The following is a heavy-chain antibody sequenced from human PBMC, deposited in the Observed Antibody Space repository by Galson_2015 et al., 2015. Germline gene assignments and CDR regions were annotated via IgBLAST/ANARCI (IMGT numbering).Heavy chain of an antibody. Sequence: SLRLSCAASGFTFSSYAMHWVRQAPGKGLEWVAVISYDGSTYYADSVKGRFTISRGNSKNTLYLQMNSLRAEDTAVYYCAKGRVSGKRGLDFDYWGQGTLVTVSS. CDR2: ISYDGST. J-gene: IGHJ4*02. D-gene: IGHD3-10*01. CDR3: AKGRVSGKRGLDFDY. CDR1: GFTFSSYA. V-gene: IGHV3-30-3*01.